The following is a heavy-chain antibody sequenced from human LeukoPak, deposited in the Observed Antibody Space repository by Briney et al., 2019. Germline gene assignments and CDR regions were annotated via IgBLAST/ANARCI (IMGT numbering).Heavy chain of an antibody. CDR3: ARAYYDSSGYYYEGPVGLDY. CDR1: GGSISSGSYY. D-gene: IGHD3-22*01. Sequence: PSETLSLTCTVSGGSISSGSYYWSWIRQPAGKGLEWIGRIYTSGSTNYNPSLKSRVTISVDTSKNQFSLKLSSVTAADTAVYYCARAYYDSSGYYYEGPVGLDYWGQGTLVTVSS. J-gene: IGHJ4*02. CDR2: IYTSGST. V-gene: IGHV4-61*02.